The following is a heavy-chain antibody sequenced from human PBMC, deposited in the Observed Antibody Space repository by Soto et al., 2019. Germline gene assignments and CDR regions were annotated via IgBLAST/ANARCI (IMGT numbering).Heavy chain of an antibody. CDR3: ARDLGSSWYPEYFQH. V-gene: IGHV4-59*12. D-gene: IGHD6-13*01. CDR2: IYYSGHT. CDR1: GGSITNYY. J-gene: IGHJ1*01. Sequence: SETLSLTCTVSGGSITNYYWSWIRQPPGKRLEWIGYIYYSGHTSYNPSLKSRVTISVDTSNNQFSLKLNSLRAEDTAVYYCARDLGSSWYPEYFQHWGQGTLVTVSS.